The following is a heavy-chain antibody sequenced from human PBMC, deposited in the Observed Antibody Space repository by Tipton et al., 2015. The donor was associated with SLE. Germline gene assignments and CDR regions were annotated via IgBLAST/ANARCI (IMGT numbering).Heavy chain of an antibody. V-gene: IGHV4-59*01. CDR1: GGSISSYY. D-gene: IGHD3-3*01. CDR3: ARDVTIFGVAGNWFDP. J-gene: IGHJ5*02. CDR2: IYYSGNT. Sequence: TLSLTCTVSGGSISSYYWSWIRQPPGKGLEWIGYIYYSGNTNYNPSLKSRVTISVDTSKNQFSLKLSSVTAADTAVYYCARDVTIFGVAGNWFDPWGQGTLVTVSS.